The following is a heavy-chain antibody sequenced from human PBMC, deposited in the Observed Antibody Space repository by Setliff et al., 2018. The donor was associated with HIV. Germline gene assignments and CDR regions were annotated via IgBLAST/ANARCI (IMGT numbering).Heavy chain of an antibody. D-gene: IGHD3-10*01. CDR1: GGTFSSYA. Sequence: GASVKVSCKASGGTFSSYAISWVRQAPGQGLEWMGGIIPIFGTANYAQKYQCRVTITAGESTSTAYRELSSLRSEDTAVYCCARVVYYSAGSYSLEYWGQETLVTVSS. V-gene: IGHV1-69*13. CDR3: ARVVYYSAGSYSLEY. J-gene: IGHJ4*01. CDR2: IIPIFGTA.